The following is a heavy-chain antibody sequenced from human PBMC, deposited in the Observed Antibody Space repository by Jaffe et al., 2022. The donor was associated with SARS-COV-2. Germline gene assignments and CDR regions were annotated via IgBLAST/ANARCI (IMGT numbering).Heavy chain of an antibody. V-gene: IGHV3-7*01. D-gene: IGHD4-17*01. CDR2: INQDGSGK. CDR3: ARVGGTTDYSHYYMDV. J-gene: IGHJ6*03. Sequence: EVQLVESGGGLVQPGGSLRLSCAAAGFTYSGYWMTWVRRAPGKGLEWVANINQDGSGKYYVDSVKGRFTISRDNAKNSLYLLMNSLRADDTAVYYCARVGGTTDYSHYYMDVWGKGTTVTVSS. CDR1: GFTYSGYW.